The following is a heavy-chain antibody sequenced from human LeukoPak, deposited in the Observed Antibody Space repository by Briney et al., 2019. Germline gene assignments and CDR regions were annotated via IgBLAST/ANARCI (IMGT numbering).Heavy chain of an antibody. CDR2: ISSSSSYI. D-gene: IGHD6-13*01. Sequence: GSLRLSCAASGFTFSSYSMNWVRQAPGKGLEWVSSISSSSSYIYYADSVKGRFTISRDNAKNSLYLQMNSLRAEDTAVYYCARSSSSWNNWFDPWGQGTLVTVSS. V-gene: IGHV3-21*01. J-gene: IGHJ5*02. CDR3: ARSSSSWNNWFDP. CDR1: GFTFSSYS.